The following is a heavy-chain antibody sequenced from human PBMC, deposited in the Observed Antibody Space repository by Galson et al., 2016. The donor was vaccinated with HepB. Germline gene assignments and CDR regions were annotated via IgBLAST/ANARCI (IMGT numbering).Heavy chain of an antibody. J-gene: IGHJ4*02. CDR1: GYTLAKLS. V-gene: IGHV1-24*01. CDR3: ATDPPGGVPTAVKDY. CDR2: LHLENGET. D-gene: IGHD2-21*02. Sequence: SVKVSCKVSGYTLAKLSMHWVRQAPGKGLEWMGGLHLENGETIYAQKFQDRVTMTEDTSTDTAYMELRSLRSEDTALYYCATDPPGGVPTAVKDYWGLGTLVTVSS.